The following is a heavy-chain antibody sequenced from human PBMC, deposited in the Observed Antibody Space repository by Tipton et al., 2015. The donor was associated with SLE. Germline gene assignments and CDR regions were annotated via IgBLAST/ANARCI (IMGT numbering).Heavy chain of an antibody. V-gene: IGHV3-23*03. CDR1: GFTFSSYA. Sequence: SLRLSCAASGFTFSSYAMSWVRQAPGKGLEWVSVIYSGGSSTYYPGSVKGRFTISRDNSKNTLYLQMNSLRAEDTAVYYCARGDDMDVWGKGTTVTVSS. CDR2: IYSGGSST. J-gene: IGHJ6*03. CDR3: ARGDDMDV. D-gene: IGHD2-21*02.